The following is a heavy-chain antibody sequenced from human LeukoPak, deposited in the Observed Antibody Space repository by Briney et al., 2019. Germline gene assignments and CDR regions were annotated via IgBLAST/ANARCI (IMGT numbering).Heavy chain of an antibody. CDR3: TRQHCSGGSCSYVDY. D-gene: IGHD2-15*01. Sequence: GGSLKLSCAASGFDFSGFYMHWVRQASGRGLEWVGLMRSKPSGYTTVYAASVKGRFTISRDDSKNTAYLQMNSLKGEDTAVYYCTRQHCSGGSCSYVDYWGQGTLVTVSS. V-gene: IGHV3-73*01. CDR1: GFDFSGFY. CDR2: MRSKPSGYTT. J-gene: IGHJ4*02.